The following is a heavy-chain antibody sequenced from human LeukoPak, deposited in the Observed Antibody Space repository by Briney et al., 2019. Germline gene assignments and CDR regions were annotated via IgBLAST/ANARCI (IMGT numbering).Heavy chain of an antibody. CDR1: GFTFSSYS. CDR2: ISSSSSYI. CDR3: AREVVVVAGFDY. Sequence: PGGSLRLSCAASGFTFSSYSMNWVRQAPGKGLEWVSSISSSSSYIYYADSVKGRFTISRDNAKNSLYLQMNSLRAEDTAVYYCAREVVVVAGFDYWGQGTLVTVSS. J-gene: IGHJ4*02. D-gene: IGHD2-2*01. V-gene: IGHV3-21*01.